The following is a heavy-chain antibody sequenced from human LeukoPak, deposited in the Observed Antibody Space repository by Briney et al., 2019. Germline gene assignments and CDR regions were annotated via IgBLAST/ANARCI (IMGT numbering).Heavy chain of an antibody. D-gene: IGHD3-16*01. Sequence: PGGSLRLSCAASGFTFSSYAMSWVRQAPGKGLEWVSAISGSGGSTYYADSVKGRFTISRDNPKNTLYLQMNSLRAEDTAVYYCAKGSLMITFGGAYFDYWGQGTLVTVSS. J-gene: IGHJ4*02. CDR3: AKGSLMITFGGAYFDY. CDR2: ISGSGGST. CDR1: GFTFSSYA. V-gene: IGHV3-23*01.